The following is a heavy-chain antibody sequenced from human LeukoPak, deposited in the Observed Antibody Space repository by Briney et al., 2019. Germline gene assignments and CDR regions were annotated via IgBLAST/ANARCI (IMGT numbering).Heavy chain of an antibody. CDR3: TTLRSGYAYS. CDR1: GLTFNNVW. V-gene: IGHV3-15*01. CDR2: IKSKADGGTT. J-gene: IGHJ4*02. D-gene: IGHD5-12*01. Sequence: GGSLRLSCAASGLTFNNVWMSWVRQAPEKGLEWVGRIKSKADGGTTDYAAPVKGRFTISRDDSKTTLYLQMNSLKTEDTAVYYCTTLRSGYAYSWGQGTLVTVSS.